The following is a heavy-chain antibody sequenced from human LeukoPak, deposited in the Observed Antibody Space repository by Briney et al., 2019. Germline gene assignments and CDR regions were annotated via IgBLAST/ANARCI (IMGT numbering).Heavy chain of an antibody. V-gene: IGHV4-39*01. J-gene: IGHJ4*02. Sequence: SETLSLTCTVSGGSISSSSYSWGWIRQPPGKGLEWIGSIYYSGSTYYNPSLKSRVTISVDTSKNQFSLKLSSVTAADTAVYYCARHREEGLDYWGQGTLVTVSS. CDR2: IYYSGST. CDR1: GGSISSSSYS. CDR3: ARHREEGLDY.